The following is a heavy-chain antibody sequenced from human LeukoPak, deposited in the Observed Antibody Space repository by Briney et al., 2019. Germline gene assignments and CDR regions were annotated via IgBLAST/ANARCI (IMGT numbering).Heavy chain of an antibody. CDR1: GFTFSSYA. CDR2: ISYDGSNK. CDR3: ARGSGAYGDLRSDY. D-gene: IGHD4-17*01. Sequence: GGSLRLSCAASGFTFSSYAMHWVRQAPGKGLEWVAVISYDGSNKYYADSVKGRFTISRDNSKNTLYLQMNSLRAEDTAVYYCARGSGAYGDLRSDYWGQGTLVTVSS. V-gene: IGHV3-30-3*01. J-gene: IGHJ4*02.